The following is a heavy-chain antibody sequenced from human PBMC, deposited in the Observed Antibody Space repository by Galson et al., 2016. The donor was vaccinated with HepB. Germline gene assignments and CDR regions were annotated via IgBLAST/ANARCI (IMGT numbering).Heavy chain of an antibody. CDR1: GFSFSTYW. V-gene: IGHV3-7*01. CDR2: INEDGSEK. CDR3: ATANDFWSGHPQY. Sequence: SLRLSCAGSGFSFSTYWMSWVRQAPGKGLEWLANINEDGSEKHYADSVKGRFTLSRDNDGNSLYLQMIFLRDEDTAVYYCATANDFWSGHPQYWGQGTLVTVSS. D-gene: IGHD3-3*01. J-gene: IGHJ4*02.